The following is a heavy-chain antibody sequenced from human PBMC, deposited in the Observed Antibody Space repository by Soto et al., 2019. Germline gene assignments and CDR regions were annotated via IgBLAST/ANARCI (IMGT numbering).Heavy chain of an antibody. CDR1: GFTFSDHH. CDR2: TRNKGNSYTT. J-gene: IGHJ4*02. CDR3: AFVVATRAY. V-gene: IGHV3-72*01. Sequence: EVQLVESGGALVQPGGSLRLSCAASGFTFSDHHMDWVRQAPGKGLEWVGRTRNKGNSYTTEYAASVKGRFTISRDESTISLYLQMTRLKTADTAVYYCAFVVATRAYWGEGTLVTVSS. D-gene: IGHD1-26*01.